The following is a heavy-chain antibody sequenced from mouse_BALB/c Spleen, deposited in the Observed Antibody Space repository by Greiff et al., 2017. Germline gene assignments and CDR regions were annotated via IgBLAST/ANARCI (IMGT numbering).Heavy chain of an antibody. J-gene: IGHJ2*01. Sequence: QVQLQQSGAELVKPGASVKLSCKASGYTFTSYYMYWVKQRPGQGLEWIGEINPSNGGTNFNEKFKSKATLTVDKSSSTAYMQLSSLTSEDSAVYYCARFGYDWVYYFDYWGQGTTLTVSS. V-gene: IGHV1S81*02. D-gene: IGHD2-2*01. CDR2: INPSNGGT. CDR3: ARFGYDWVYYFDY. CDR1: GYTFTSYY.